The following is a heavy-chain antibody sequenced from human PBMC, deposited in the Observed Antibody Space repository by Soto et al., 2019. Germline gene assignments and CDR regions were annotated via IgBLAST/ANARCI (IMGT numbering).Heavy chain of an antibody. J-gene: IGHJ6*02. Sequence: QVQLVESGGGVVQPGRSLRLSCAASGFTFSSYGMHWVRQAPGKGLEWVAVIWYDGSNKYYADSVKGRFTISRDNSKNTLYLQMNSLRAEDTAVYYCARDKGYSSSWADGMDVWGQGTTVTVSS. V-gene: IGHV3-33*01. D-gene: IGHD6-13*01. CDR2: IWYDGSNK. CDR1: GFTFSSYG. CDR3: ARDKGYSSSWADGMDV.